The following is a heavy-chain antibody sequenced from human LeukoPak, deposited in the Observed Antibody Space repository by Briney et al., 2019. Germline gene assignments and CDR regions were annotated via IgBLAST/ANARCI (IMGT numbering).Heavy chain of an antibody. CDR3: ARDPGGYDWVY. CDR1: GFTASSNY. Sequence: GGSLRLSCAASGFTASSNYMSWVRQAPGKGLEWVSVIYSGGSTYYADSVKGRFTISRDNSKNTLYLQMNSLRAEDTAVYYCARDPGGYDWVYWGQGTLVTVSS. CDR2: IYSGGST. V-gene: IGHV3-66*01. D-gene: IGHD5-12*01. J-gene: IGHJ4*02.